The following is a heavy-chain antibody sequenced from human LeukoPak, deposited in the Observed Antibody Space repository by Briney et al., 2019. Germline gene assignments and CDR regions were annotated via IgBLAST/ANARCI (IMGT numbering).Heavy chain of an antibody. CDR3: ARATRNNYYYYYYMDV. CDR1: GGSISSGSYY. CDR2: IYTSGST. V-gene: IGHV4-61*02. J-gene: IGHJ6*03. Sequence: RSDSLSLTCTVSGGSISSGSYYWSWVRQPAGKGLEWIEPIYTSGSTNYNPSLKSRVTISVDTSKNRFSLKLSSVTAADTAVYYCARATRNNYYYYYYMDVWGKGTTVTVSS. D-gene: IGHD1-14*01.